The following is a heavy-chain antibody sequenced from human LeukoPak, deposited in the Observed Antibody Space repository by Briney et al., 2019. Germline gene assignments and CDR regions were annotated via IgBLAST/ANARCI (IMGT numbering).Heavy chain of an antibody. D-gene: IGHD2-2*01. J-gene: IGHJ4*02. CDR3: ARVLRWVVVPALFDY. CDR1: GGSFSGYY. Sequence: PSETLSLTCAVYGGSFSGYYWSWIRQPPGKGLELIGEINHSGSTNYNPSLKSRVTISVDTSKNQFSLKLSSVTAADTALYYCARVLRWVVVPALFDYWGQGTLVTVSS. CDR2: INHSGST. V-gene: IGHV4-34*01.